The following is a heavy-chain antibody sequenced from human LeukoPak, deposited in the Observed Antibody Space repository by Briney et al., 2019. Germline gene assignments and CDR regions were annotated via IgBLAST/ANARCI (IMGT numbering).Heavy chain of an antibody. V-gene: IGHV1-8*02. CDR3: ARGPPAGVFDY. D-gene: IGHD2-15*01. CDR1: GYTFTSYD. CDR2: MNPNSGNT. J-gene: IGHJ4*02. Sequence: ASVKVSCKASGYTFTSYDINWVRQATGQGLEWMGWMNPNSGNTGYAQKFQGRVTMTRDTSISTAYMELSRLRSDDTAVYYCARGPPAGVFDYWGQGTLVTVSS.